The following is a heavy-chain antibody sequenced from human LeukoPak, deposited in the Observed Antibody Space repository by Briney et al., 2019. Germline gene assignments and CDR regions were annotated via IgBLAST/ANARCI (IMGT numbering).Heavy chain of an antibody. CDR3: ARDRDLHSSWEIFDY. J-gene: IGHJ4*02. V-gene: IGHV1-69*01. CDR2: IIPIFGTA. CDR1: GGTFSSYA. Sequence: GSSVKVSCKASGGTFSSYAISWVRQAPGQGLEWMGGIIPIFGTANYAQKFQGRVTITADECTSTAYMELSSLRSEDTAVYYCARDRDLHSSWEIFDYWGQGTLVTVSS. D-gene: IGHD6-13*01.